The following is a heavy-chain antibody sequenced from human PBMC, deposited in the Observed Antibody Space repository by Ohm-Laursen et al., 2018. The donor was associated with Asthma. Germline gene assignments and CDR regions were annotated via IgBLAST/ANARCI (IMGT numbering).Heavy chain of an antibody. V-gene: IGHV3-30*18. CDR3: AKDWCSGGSCYCFDY. Sequence: LRLSCAASGFTFSTYGMHWVRQAPGKGLEWVAVISSDGSNKYYADSVKGRFTISRDNSKNTLYLQMNSLRDEDTAVYYCAKDWCSGGSCYCFDYWGQGTLVTVSS. D-gene: IGHD2-15*01. CDR2: ISSDGSNK. J-gene: IGHJ4*02. CDR1: GFTFSTYG.